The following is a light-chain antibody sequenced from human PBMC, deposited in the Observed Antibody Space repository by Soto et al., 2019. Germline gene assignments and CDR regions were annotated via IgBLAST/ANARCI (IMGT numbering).Light chain of an antibody. CDR3: QQSYSTPPWT. CDR1: QSISSY. V-gene: IGKV1-39*01. CDR2: AAS. Sequence: DIQMTQSPSSLSASVGDRVTITCRASQSISSYLNWYQQKPWKAPKLLIYAASSLQSGVPSRFSGSASGTDFTLTISSLQPEDFGTYYCQQSYSTPPWTFGQGTQVQIK. J-gene: IGKJ1*01.